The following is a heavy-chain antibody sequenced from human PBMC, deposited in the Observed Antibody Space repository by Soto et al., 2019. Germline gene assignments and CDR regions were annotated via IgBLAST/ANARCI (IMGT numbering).Heavy chain of an antibody. Sequence: QVQLQQWGAGPLRPLETLSLTCGVSGGSFSGYYWAWIRQSPGKGLEWIGEINDRGSINYNPSLKSPLSMSVGTSTDHPSLHRRSVTAADTDVYYCARESHDILTGPPWVWYFDLWGRGTLVTVSS. CDR3: ARESHDILTGPPWVWYFDL. CDR2: INDRGSI. D-gene: IGHD3-9*01. CDR1: GGSFSGYY. V-gene: IGHV4-34*01. J-gene: IGHJ2*01.